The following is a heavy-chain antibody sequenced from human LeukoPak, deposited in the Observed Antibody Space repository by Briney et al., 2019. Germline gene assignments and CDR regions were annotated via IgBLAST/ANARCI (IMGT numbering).Heavy chain of an antibody. Sequence: ASVKVSCKASGYTFTSYYMQWVRQAPGQGLEWMGIINPIGGSTSYTQKLQGRVTMTRDMSTSTVYMELSSLRSEDTAVYYCARACSSSTGFDYWGQGTLVTVSS. D-gene: IGHD6-13*01. CDR3: ARACSSSTGFDY. CDR1: GYTFTSYY. J-gene: IGHJ4*02. CDR2: INPIGGST. V-gene: IGHV1-46*04.